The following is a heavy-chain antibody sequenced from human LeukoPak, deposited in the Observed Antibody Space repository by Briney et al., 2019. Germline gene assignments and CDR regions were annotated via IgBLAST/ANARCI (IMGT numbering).Heavy chain of an antibody. CDR2: INPNSGGT. D-gene: IGHD5-12*01. V-gene: IGHV1-2*02. Sequence: ASVKVSCKASGYTFTGYYMHWVRQAPGQGLEWMGWINPNSGGTNYAQKFQGRVTMTRDTSISTAYMELSRLRSDDTAVYYCARDLYGIVATILNYWGQGTLVTVSS. J-gene: IGHJ4*02. CDR3: ARDLYGIVATILNY. CDR1: GYTFTGYY.